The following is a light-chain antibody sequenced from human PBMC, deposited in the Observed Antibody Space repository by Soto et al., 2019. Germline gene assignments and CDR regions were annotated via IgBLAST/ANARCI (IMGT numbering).Light chain of an antibody. J-gene: IGKJ5*01. CDR3: QQYGSSLYT. CDR1: QSVSSSY. V-gene: IGKV3-20*01. Sequence: IVLTQSPCTLSFSPLERASLSCRASQSVSSSYLAWYQQKPGQAPRLLIYGASSRATGIPDRFSGSGSGTDFTLTISRLEPEDFAVYYCQQYGSSLYTFGQGTRLEIK. CDR2: GAS.